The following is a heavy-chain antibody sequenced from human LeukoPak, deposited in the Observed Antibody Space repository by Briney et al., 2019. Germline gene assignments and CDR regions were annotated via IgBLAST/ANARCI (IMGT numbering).Heavy chain of an antibody. CDR3: ARLVVIEASDI. Sequence: PSETLSLTCTVSGGSISSGGYYWSWIRQHPGKGLEWIGYIYYSGSTYYNPSLKSRVTISVDTSKNQFSLKLSSVTAADTAVYYCARLVVIEASDIWGHGTMVTVSS. CDR2: IYYSGST. V-gene: IGHV4-31*03. J-gene: IGHJ3*02. CDR1: GGSISSGGYY. D-gene: IGHD3-22*01.